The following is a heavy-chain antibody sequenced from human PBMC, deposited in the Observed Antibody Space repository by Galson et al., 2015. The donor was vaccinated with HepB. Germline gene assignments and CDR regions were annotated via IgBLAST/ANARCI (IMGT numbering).Heavy chain of an antibody. V-gene: IGHV3-15*07. D-gene: IGHD2-15*01. J-gene: IGHJ4*02. CDR2: IKTKTDGGTT. Sequence: SLRLSCAASGFTFSNAWMNWVRQAPGKGLEWVGRIKTKTDGGTTDYAAPVKGRFTISRDDSKNTLYLQMNSLKTEDTAVDYCTTGVSAIFCSGGSCSGSERSHDYWGQGTLVTVSS. CDR3: TTGVSAIFCSGGSCSGSERSHDY. CDR1: GFTFSNAW.